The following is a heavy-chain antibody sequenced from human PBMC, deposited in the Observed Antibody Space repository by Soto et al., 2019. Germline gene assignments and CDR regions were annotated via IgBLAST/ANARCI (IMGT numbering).Heavy chain of an antibody. Sequence: PSETLTLTCNLSDHSLSTYYWRSIRQPAGKGLEWIGRIYASGSTNYNPSLKGRVSMSVDTSKKQFSLRMISVTAADTAMYYCARSAIPRGGWFRPWGQGVLVTVS. CDR2: IYASGST. CDR1: DHSLSTYY. D-gene: IGHD2-21*01. CDR3: ARSAIPRGGWFRP. J-gene: IGHJ5*02. V-gene: IGHV4-4*07.